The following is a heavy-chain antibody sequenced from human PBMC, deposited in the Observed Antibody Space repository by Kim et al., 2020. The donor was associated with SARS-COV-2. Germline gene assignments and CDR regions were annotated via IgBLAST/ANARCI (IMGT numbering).Heavy chain of an antibody. J-gene: IGHJ4*02. CDR2: ISAYNGNT. V-gene: IGHV1-18*01. Sequence: GLEWMGWISAYNGNTNYAQKLQGRATMTTDTSTSTAYMELRSLRSDDTAVYYCVRDGRGGYSGYDPFDYWGQGTLVTVSS. D-gene: IGHD5-12*01. CDR3: VRDGRGGYSGYDPFDY.